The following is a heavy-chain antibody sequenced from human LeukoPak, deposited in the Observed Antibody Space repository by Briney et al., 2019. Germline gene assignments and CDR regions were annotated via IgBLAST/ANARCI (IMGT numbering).Heavy chain of an antibody. CDR2: IYTSGST. CDR1: GGSISSYY. V-gene: IGHV4-4*07. D-gene: IGHD6-13*01. CDR3: ARDGIAAVDYYYMDV. Sequence: SETLSLTCTVSGGSISSYYWSWIRQPAGKGLEWIGRIYTSGSTNYNPSLKSRVTMSVDTSKNQFSLKLSSVTAADTAVYYCARDGIAAVDYYYMDVWGKGTTVTVSS. J-gene: IGHJ6*03.